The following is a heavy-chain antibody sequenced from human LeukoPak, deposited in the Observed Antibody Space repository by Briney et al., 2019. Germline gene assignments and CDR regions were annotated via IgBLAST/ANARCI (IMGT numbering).Heavy chain of an antibody. V-gene: IGHV3-30*02. Sequence: GGSLRLSCAASGFTFSSNGMHWVRQAPGKGLEWVAFIRFDGSNTYYADSVKGRLTISRDTSKNTLYLQMNSLRPEDTAVYYCAKAGGSSWAVLDYWGQGTLVTVSS. D-gene: IGHD6-13*01. J-gene: IGHJ4*02. CDR3: AKAGGSSWAVLDY. CDR2: IRFDGSNT. CDR1: GFTFSSNG.